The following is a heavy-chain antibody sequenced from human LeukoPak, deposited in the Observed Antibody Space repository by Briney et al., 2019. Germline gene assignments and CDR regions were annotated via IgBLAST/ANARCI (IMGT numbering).Heavy chain of an antibody. D-gene: IGHD5-12*01. V-gene: IGHV3-30-3*01. CDR1: GFTFSSYA. Sequence: PGGSLRLSCAASGFTFSSYAMHWVRQAPGKGLEWVAVISYDGSNKYYADSVKGRFTISRDNSKNTLYLQMNSLRAEDTAVYYCAKGSDYSGYDMYFDYWGQGTLVTVSS. CDR3: AKGSDYSGYDMYFDY. CDR2: ISYDGSNK. J-gene: IGHJ4*02.